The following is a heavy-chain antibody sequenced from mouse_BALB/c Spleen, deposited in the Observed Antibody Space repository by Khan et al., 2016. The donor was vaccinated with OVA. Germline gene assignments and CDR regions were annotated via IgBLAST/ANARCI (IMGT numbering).Heavy chain of an antibody. CDR2: IFPNNGGT. V-gene: IGHV1-18*01. D-gene: IGHD2-2*01. J-gene: IGHJ3*01. CDR3: ARHGYGGFAY. CDR1: GYPFTDYN. Sequence: VRLQQSGPELVKPGASVKIPCKASGYPFTDYNMAWVKQSHGRGLEWIGDIFPNNGGTVYNQKFKDKATLTVDKSSSPAFMELRSLTSEDTAVYYCARHGYGGFAYWGQGTLVTVSA.